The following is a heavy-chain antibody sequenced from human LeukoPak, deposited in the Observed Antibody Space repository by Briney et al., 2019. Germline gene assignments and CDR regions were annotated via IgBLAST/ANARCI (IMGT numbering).Heavy chain of an antibody. CDR3: ASEDFWFDP. CDR2: ISSSSSYI. CDR1: GFTFSSYI. V-gene: IGHV3-21*01. D-gene: IGHD3-3*01. J-gene: IGHJ5*02. Sequence: GGSLRLSCAASGFTFSSYIMNWVRQAPGKGLEWVSSISSSSSYIYYADSVKGRFSISRDNAENSLYLQMNSLRAEDTAVYDCASEDFWFDPWGQGTLVTVS.